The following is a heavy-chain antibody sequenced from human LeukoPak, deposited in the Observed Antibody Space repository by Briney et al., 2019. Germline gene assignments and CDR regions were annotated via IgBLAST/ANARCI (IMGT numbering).Heavy chain of an antibody. J-gene: IGHJ4*02. CDR3: AKDKNFDY. CDR1: FXTYX. V-gene: IGHV3-23*01. Sequence: FXTYXXXWVRQAPGKGVEWVSHIIYTGRSTYYADSVKGRFTISRDNSKNTLYLQMNTLRAEDTALYYCAKDKNFDYWGQGTRVTVSS. CDR2: IIYTGRST.